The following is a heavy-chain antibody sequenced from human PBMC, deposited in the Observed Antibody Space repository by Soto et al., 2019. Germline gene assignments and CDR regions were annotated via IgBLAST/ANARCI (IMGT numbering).Heavy chain of an antibody. Sequence: QVQLQESGPGLVKPSQTLSLTCTVSGGSISSGGYYWSWIRQHPGKGLEWIGYIYYSGSTYYNPSLKSRVTISVDTSKNQFSLKLSSVTAADTAVYYCARSRAAAGPKNWFDPWGQGTLVTASS. V-gene: IGHV4-31*03. J-gene: IGHJ5*02. CDR1: GGSISSGGYY. CDR2: IYYSGST. D-gene: IGHD6-13*01. CDR3: ARSRAAAGPKNWFDP.